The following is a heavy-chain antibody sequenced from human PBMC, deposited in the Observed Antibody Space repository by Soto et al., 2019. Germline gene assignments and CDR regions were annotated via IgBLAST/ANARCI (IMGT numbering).Heavy chain of an antibody. J-gene: IGHJ6*02. Sequence: GGSLRLSCAASGFTFSSYSMNWVRQAPGKGLEWVSSISSSSSYIYYADSVKGRFTISRDNAKNSLYLQMNSLRAEDTAVYYCARDHPPWDYYYYGMDVWGQGTTVTVSS. D-gene: IGHD7-27*01. CDR3: ARDHPPWDYYYYGMDV. CDR1: GFTFSSYS. V-gene: IGHV3-21*01. CDR2: ISSSSSYI.